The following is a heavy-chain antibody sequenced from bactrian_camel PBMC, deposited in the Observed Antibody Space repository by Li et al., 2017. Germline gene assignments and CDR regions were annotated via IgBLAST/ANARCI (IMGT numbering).Heavy chain of an antibody. CDR1: GSGYISGTYC. Sequence: HVQLVESGGGSVQSGGSLRLSCVASGSGYISGTYCLGWFRQVPGKEREGVASFYYGTHSTYYDDSVKGRFTISEGNAKNTVLLQIHSLKPEDTAMYYCATEGGNFDQECDLGFGYWDQGTQVTVS. V-gene: IGHV3S1*01. CDR2: FYYGTHST. D-gene: IGHD7*01. J-gene: IGHJ6*01. CDR3: ATEGGNFDQECDLGFGY.